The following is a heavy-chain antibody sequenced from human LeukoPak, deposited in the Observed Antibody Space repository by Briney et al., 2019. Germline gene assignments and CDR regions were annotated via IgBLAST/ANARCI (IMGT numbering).Heavy chain of an antibody. D-gene: IGHD3-10*01. V-gene: IGHV3-23*01. CDR1: GFTFSSYA. CDR3: AKESSIMTS. CDR2: ISGSGDST. Sequence: PGGSLRLPCAASGFTFSSYAMSWVRQAPEKGLEWVSAISGSGDSTYYADSVKGRFTISRDNSMNTLYLQMNSLRAEDTAIYYCAKESSIMTSWGQGTLVTVSS. J-gene: IGHJ5*02.